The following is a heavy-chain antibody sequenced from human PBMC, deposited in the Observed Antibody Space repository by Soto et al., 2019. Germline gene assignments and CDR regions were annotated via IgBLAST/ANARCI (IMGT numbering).Heavy chain of an antibody. J-gene: IGHJ3*02. CDR2: IYYSGST. V-gene: IGHV4-59*01. CDR1: GGSISSYY. D-gene: IGHD6-19*01. CDR3: ARDSGGVKQWLVHDAFDI. Sequence: SETLSLTCTVSGGSISSYYWSWIRQPPGKGLEWIGYIYYSGSTNYNPSLKSRVTISVDTSKNQFSLKLSSVTAADTAVYYCARDSGGVKQWLVHDAFDIWGQGTMVTVSS.